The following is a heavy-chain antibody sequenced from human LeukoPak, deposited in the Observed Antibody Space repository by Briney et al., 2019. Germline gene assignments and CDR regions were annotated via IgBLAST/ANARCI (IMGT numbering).Heavy chain of an antibody. J-gene: IGHJ4*02. D-gene: IGHD2-2*01. CDR3: GRLAHNAWYAIDF. CDR2: ILPDGSQK. CDR1: DFTFDFYW. Sequence: GGSLRLSCVASDFTFDFYWITWVRQAPGKGLEWLANILPDGSQKYYVDSVKGRFTISRDNPKNSLYLQINNLRAEDTAVYYCGRLAHNAWYAIDFWGQGTLVTVSS. V-gene: IGHV3-7*01.